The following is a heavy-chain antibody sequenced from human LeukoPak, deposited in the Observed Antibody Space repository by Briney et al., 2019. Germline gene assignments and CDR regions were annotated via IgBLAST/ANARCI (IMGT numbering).Heavy chain of an antibody. CDR3: ARTPIVTGSTYYFDY. Sequence: GGSLRISCAASGFSFSTYGMSWVRQAPGEGLKWVSGISGSGATTFYADSVKGRFTISRDNSKNMVCLQMNSLRAEDTAVYYCARTPIVTGSTYYFDYWGQGTLATVSS. CDR2: ISGSGATT. CDR1: GFSFSTYG. V-gene: IGHV3-23*01. D-gene: IGHD3-9*01. J-gene: IGHJ4*02.